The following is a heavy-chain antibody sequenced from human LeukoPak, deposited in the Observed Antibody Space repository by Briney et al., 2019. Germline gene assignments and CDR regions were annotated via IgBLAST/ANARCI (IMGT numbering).Heavy chain of an antibody. Sequence: GGSLRLFCAASGFTFNTYAMSWVRRAPGKGLQWVSIISDSGGSTYYADSVKGRFTISRDNSKNTMYLQMNSLRAEDTAVYYCAKDGAVAVAAPYYYYYMDIWGKGTTVTVSS. CDR2: ISDSGGST. V-gene: IGHV3-23*01. CDR3: AKDGAVAVAAPYYYYYMDI. D-gene: IGHD2-15*01. CDR1: GFTFNTYA. J-gene: IGHJ6*03.